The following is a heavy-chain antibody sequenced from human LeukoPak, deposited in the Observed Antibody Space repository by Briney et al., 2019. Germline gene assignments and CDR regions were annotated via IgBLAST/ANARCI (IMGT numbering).Heavy chain of an antibody. J-gene: IGHJ4*02. Sequence: SETLSLTCAVYGGSFSGYYWSWIRQPPGKGLEWIGEINHSGSTNYNPSLKSRVTISVDTSKNQFSLKLSSVTAADTAVYYCARGYCGGDCYLDYWGQGTLVTVSS. V-gene: IGHV4-34*01. CDR2: INHSGST. D-gene: IGHD2-21*02. CDR1: GGSFSGYY. CDR3: ARGYCGGDCYLDY.